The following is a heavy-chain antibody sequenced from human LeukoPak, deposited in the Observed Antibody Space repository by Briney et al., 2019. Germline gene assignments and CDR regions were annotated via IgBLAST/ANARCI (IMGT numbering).Heavy chain of an antibody. CDR3: ARDRGSTVVTEYFDY. D-gene: IGHD4-23*01. V-gene: IGHV3-30-3*01. CDR1: GFTFSSYA. J-gene: IGHJ4*02. Sequence: GGSLRLSCAASGFTFSSYAMHWVRQAPGKGLEWVAVISYDGSNKYYADSVKGRFTISRDNSKNTLYLQMNSLRVEDTAVYYCARDRGSTVVTEYFDYWGQGTLVTVSS. CDR2: ISYDGSNK.